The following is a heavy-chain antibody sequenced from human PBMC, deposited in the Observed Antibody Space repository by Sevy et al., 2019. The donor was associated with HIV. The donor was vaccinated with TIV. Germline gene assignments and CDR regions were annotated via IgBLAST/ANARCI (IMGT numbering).Heavy chain of an antibody. CDR2: ISYDGSNK. D-gene: IGHD6-13*01. Sequence: GGSLRLSCAASGFTFSSYGMHWVRQAPGKGLEWVAVISYDGSNKYYADSVKGRFTISRDNSKNTLYLQMNSLRAEDTAVYYCAKAKVSSSSWYGMDVWGQGTTVTVSS. V-gene: IGHV3-30*18. CDR1: GFTFSSYG. CDR3: AKAKVSSSSWYGMDV. J-gene: IGHJ6*02.